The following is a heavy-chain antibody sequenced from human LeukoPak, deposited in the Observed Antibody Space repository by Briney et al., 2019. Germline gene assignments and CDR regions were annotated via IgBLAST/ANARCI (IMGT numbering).Heavy chain of an antibody. D-gene: IGHD2-21*01. CDR2: ISSSSSYI. V-gene: IGHV3-21*04. CDR3: ANQHMDYFDY. Sequence: GGSLRLSCAASGFTFSSYSMNWVRQAPGKGLEWVSSISSSSSYIYYTDSVKGRFTISRDNAKNSLFLQMNSLRAEDTAVYYCANQHMDYFDYWGQGTLVTVSS. J-gene: IGHJ4*02. CDR1: GFTFSSYS.